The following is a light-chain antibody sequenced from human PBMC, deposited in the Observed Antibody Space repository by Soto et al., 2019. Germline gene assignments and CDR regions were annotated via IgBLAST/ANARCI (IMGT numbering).Light chain of an antibody. J-gene: IGKJ5*01. CDR2: DTS. V-gene: IGKV3D-20*02. Sequence: PGERATVSCRASQSVGGSSLAWYQQRPGRAPRLLIYDTSKRATGIPDRFSGSGSGTDFTLTISRLEPEDFAVYYCQQYNNWPPITFGQGTRLEIK. CDR1: QSVGGSS. CDR3: QQYNNWPPIT.